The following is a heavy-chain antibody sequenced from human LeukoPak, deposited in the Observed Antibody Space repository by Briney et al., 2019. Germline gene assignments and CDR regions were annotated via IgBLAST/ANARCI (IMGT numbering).Heavy chain of an antibody. CDR3: ATRGY. V-gene: IGHV4-59*08. CDR1: SGSISSHY. D-gene: IGHD3-10*01. J-gene: IGHJ4*02. CDR2: IYYSGST. Sequence: SQTLSLTCTVSSGSISSHYWSWIRQPPGKGLEWIGYIYYSGSTDYNPSLKSRVTISVDTSKNQFSLKLASVTAADTAVYYCATRGYWGQGTLVAVSS.